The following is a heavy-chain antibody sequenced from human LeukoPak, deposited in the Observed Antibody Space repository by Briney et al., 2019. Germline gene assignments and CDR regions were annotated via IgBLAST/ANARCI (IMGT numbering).Heavy chain of an antibody. V-gene: IGHV1-2*02. CDR1: GYTFTGYY. J-gene: IGHJ4*02. Sequence: ASVKVSRKASGYTFTGYYMHWVRQAPGQGLEWMGWINPNSGGTNYAQKFQGRVTMTRDTSISTAYMELSRLRSDDTAVYYCARESRTAALSEYYFDYWGQGTLVTVSS. CDR3: ARESRTAALSEYYFDY. D-gene: IGHD6-13*01. CDR2: INPNSGGT.